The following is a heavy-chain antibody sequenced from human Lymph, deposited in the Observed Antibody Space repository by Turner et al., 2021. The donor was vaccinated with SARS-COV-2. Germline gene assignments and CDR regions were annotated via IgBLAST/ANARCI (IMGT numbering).Heavy chain of an antibody. CDR2: INPNSGGT. J-gene: IGHJ6*02. D-gene: IGHD3-3*01. CDR1: GYTFTGYY. CDR3: ARDVERYNDFWSGYSGGYGLDV. Sequence: QVPLVQSGAEVKKPGASVKVFCKASGYTFTGYYMHWVRQAPGQGLEWMGWINPNSGGTNYAQKFQGRVTMTRDTSISTAYMELSRLRSDDTAVYYCARDVERYNDFWSGYSGGYGLDVWGQGTTVTVSS. V-gene: IGHV1-2*02.